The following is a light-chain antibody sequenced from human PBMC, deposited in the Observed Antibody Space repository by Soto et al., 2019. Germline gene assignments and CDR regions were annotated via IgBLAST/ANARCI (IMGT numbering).Light chain of an antibody. V-gene: IGKV3-15*01. Sequence: EIVMTQSPATLSVSPGERATLSCRASQSVSSNLAWYQQKPGQAPRLLIYGASTRATRIPARFSGSGSGTEFTLTISSLQSEDFAVYYCQQYNTWPPMYTFGQGTKLDIK. CDR1: QSVSSN. CDR2: GAS. J-gene: IGKJ2*01. CDR3: QQYNTWPPMYT.